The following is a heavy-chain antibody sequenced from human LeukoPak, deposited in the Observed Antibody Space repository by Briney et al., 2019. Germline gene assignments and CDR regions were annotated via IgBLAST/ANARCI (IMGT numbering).Heavy chain of an antibody. CDR2: IYTSGST. CDR1: GGSISSGSYY. J-gene: IGHJ5*02. V-gene: IGHV4-61*02. Sequence: SQTLSLTCTVSGGSISSGSYYWSWIRQPAGKGLEWIGRIYTSGSTNYNPSLKSRVTISVDTSKNQFSLQLNSVTPEDTAVYYCAREIVVVVAAQISGGNWFDPWGQGTLVIVSS. CDR3: AREIVVVVAAQISGGNWFDP. D-gene: IGHD2-15*01.